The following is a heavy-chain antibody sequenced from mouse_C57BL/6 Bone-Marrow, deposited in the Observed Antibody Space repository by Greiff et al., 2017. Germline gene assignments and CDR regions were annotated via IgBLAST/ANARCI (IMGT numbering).Heavy chain of an antibody. D-gene: IGHD1-1*01. CDR3: ARDQGSYGSWFAY. CDR2: INYDGSST. J-gene: IGHJ3*01. CDR1: GFTFSDYY. V-gene: IGHV5-16*01. Sequence: EVHLVESEGGLVQPGSSMTLSCTASGFTFSDYYMAWVRQVPEKGLEWVANINYDGSSTYYLDSLKSRFIISRDNAKNILYLQMSSLKSEYTATYYCARDQGSYGSWFAYWGQGTLVTVSA.